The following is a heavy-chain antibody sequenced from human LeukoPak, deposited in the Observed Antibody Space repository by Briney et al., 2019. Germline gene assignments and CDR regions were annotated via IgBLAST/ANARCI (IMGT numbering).Heavy chain of an antibody. J-gene: IGHJ4*02. Sequence: ASVKVSCKVSGYTLTELSMHWVRQAPGKGLEWMGGFDPEDGETIYAQKFQGRVAITADESTSTAYMELSSLRSEDTAVYYCARDGSTSCYHYWGQGTLVTVSS. V-gene: IGHV1-24*01. CDR2: FDPEDGET. CDR1: GYTLTELS. D-gene: IGHD2-2*01. CDR3: ARDGSTSCYHY.